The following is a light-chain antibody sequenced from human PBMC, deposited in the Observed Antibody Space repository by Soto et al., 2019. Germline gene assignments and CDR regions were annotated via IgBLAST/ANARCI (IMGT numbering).Light chain of an antibody. J-gene: IGLJ3*02. Sequence: QSALTQPASVSGSPGQPITISCTGTSGDVGGYNFVSWYQQYPGKAPKLIIYDVTKRPSGVPDRFSGSKSGNTASLTISGLQAEDEADYYCCSYAGTYTLWVFGGGTKLTVL. CDR1: SGDVGGYNF. V-gene: IGLV2-11*01. CDR2: DVT. CDR3: CSYAGTYTLWV.